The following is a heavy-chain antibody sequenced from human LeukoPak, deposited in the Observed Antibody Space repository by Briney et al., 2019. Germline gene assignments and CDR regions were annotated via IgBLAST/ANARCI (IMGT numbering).Heavy chain of an antibody. CDR2: IRSKAYGGTT. V-gene: IGHV3-49*04. CDR1: GFTFCDYA. Sequence: GGSLRLSCTASGFTFCDYAMSWVRQAPGKGLEWVGFIRSKAYGGTTEYAASVKGRFTISRDDSKSIAYLQMNSLKTEDTAVYYCTRVSRATGTTWFDPWGQGTLVTVSS. D-gene: IGHD1-7*01. CDR3: TRVSRATGTTWFDP. J-gene: IGHJ5*02.